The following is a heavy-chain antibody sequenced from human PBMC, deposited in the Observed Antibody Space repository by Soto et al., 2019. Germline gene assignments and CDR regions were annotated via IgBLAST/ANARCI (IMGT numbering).Heavy chain of an antibody. CDR2: IYYSGST. CDR3: ARRSSSWYYFDY. CDR1: GGSISSSSYY. D-gene: IGHD6-13*01. J-gene: IGHJ4*02. Sequence: SETLSLTCTVSGGSISSSSYYWGWIRQPPGKGLEWIGSIYYSGSTYYNPSLKSRVTISVDTSKNQFSLELSSVTAADTAVYYCARRSSSWYYFDYWGQGTLVTVSS. V-gene: IGHV4-39*01.